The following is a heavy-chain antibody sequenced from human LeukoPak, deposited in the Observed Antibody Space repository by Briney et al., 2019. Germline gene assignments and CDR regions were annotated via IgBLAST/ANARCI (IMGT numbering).Heavy chain of an antibody. CDR1: GYTLTELS. D-gene: IGHD6-13*01. Sequence: ASVKVSCKVSGYTLTELSMHWVRQAPGKALGWMGGFDPEDDETIYAQKFQGRVTMTEDTSTDTAYMELSSLRSEDTAVYYCATDRFDSSPTGVYYFDYWGQGTLVTVSS. J-gene: IGHJ4*02. CDR2: FDPEDDET. V-gene: IGHV1-24*01. CDR3: ATDRFDSSPTGVYYFDY.